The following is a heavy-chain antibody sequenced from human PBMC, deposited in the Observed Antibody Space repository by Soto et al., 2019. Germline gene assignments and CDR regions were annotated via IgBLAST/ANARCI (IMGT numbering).Heavy chain of an antibody. J-gene: IGHJ6*02. Sequence: SETLSLTCSVSGADINTYSWTWIREPAGKGLEWIGRIYTSASINYNPSLRGRVTLSVDTSTNQVSLKLASVTAADTAVYYCARDREAGYNFYYGMDVWGQGTTVT. CDR3: ARDREAGYNFYYGMDV. CDR1: GADINTYS. V-gene: IGHV4-4*07. D-gene: IGHD6-19*01. CDR2: IYTSASI.